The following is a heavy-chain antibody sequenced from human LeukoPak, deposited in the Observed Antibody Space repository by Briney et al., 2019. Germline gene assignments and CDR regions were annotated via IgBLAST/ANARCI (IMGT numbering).Heavy chain of an antibody. CDR2: IWYDGTNK. CDR1: GFSFSNYG. V-gene: IGHV3-33*01. CDR3: ARDRGQFSNYFHY. Sequence: PGRSLRLSCTASGFSFSNYGMHWVRQAPGKGLEWVAVIWYDGTNKYYTDSAKGRFTISRDNSKNTLSLQMHSLRAEDTAVYYCARDRGQFSNYFHYWGQGTLVTVSS. J-gene: IGHJ4*02. D-gene: IGHD4-11*01.